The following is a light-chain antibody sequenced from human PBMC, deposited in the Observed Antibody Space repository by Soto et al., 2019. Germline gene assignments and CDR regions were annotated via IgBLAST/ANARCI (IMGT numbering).Light chain of an antibody. CDR1: QTISTL. CDR2: KAS. V-gene: IGKV1-5*03. CDR3: PQYTTYPWT. J-gene: IGKJ1*01. Sequence: DIQMTQSPSTLSASVGDRVTITCRASQTISTLLAWYQQRPGKAPNLLIYKASSLESGVPSRFSGSGSGTEFTLTISRMQPTDFATDFGPQYTTYPWTFAQGTKVEVK.